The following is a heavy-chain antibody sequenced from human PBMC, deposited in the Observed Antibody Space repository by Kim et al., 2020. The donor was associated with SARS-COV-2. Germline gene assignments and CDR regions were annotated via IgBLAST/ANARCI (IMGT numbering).Heavy chain of an antibody. V-gene: IGHV3-23*01. CDR2: IRAGGDRT. J-gene: IGHJ4*02. D-gene: IGHD3-16*01. CDR3: AREEGVGEIDFDY. CDR1: GFNFVSYA. Sequence: LSLTCAASGFNFVSYAMSWVRQAPGKGLEWVSAIRAGGDRTFYADAVKGRFTVSRDNSKNTLYLQMNTLRADDTAVYYCAREEGVGEIDFDYWGQGTQVTVSP.